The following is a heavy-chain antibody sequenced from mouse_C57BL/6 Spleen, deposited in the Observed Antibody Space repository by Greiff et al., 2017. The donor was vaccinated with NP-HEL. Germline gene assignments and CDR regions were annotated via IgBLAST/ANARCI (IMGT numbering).Heavy chain of an antibody. CDR3: ARGDSYGSSPDY. J-gene: IGHJ2*01. CDR2: IYPGDGDT. V-gene: IGHV1-82*01. D-gene: IGHD1-1*01. Sequence: QVQLKQSGPELVKPGASVKISCKASGYAFSSSWMNWVKQRPGKGLEWIGRIYPGDGDTNYNGKFKGKATLTADKSSSTAYMQLSSLTSEDSAVYFCARGDSYGSSPDYWGQGTTLTVSS. CDR1: GYAFSSSW.